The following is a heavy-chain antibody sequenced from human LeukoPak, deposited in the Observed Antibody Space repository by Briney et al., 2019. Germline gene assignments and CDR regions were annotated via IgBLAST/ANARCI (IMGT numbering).Heavy chain of an antibody. V-gene: IGHV4-34*01. Sequence: SETLSLTCAVYGGTFSGYYWSWIRQPPGKGLEWIGEINHSGSTNYNPSLKSRVTISVDTSKNQFSLKLSSVTDADTAVYYCARGRTMTKRFDIWGQGTMVTVSS. CDR2: INHSGST. CDR3: ARGRTMTKRFDI. CDR1: GGTFSGYY. J-gene: IGHJ3*02. D-gene: IGHD3-22*01.